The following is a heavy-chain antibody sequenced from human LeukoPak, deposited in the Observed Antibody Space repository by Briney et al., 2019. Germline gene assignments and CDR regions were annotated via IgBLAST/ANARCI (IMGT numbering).Heavy chain of an antibody. CDR2: IYYSGST. V-gene: IGHV4-59*08. J-gene: IGHJ2*01. CDR1: GGSISSYY. CDR3: ARHAPIIAAAGGYFDL. D-gene: IGHD6-13*01. Sequence: SETLSLTCTVSGGSISSYYWSWIRQPPGKGLEWIGYIYYSGSTNYNPSLKSRVTISVDTSKNQFSLKLSSVTAADTAVYYCARHAPIIAAAGGYFDLWGRGTLVTVSS.